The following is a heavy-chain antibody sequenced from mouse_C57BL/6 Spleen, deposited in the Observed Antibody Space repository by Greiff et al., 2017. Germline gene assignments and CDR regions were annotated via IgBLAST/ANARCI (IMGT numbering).Heavy chain of an antibody. CDR3: ARQTYYGGIDY. CDR1: GFTFSSYT. J-gene: IGHJ4*01. Sequence: EVMLVESGGGLVKPGGSLKLSCAASGFTFSSYTMSWVRQTPEKRLEWVATISGGGGNTYSPDSVKGRFTISRDNATTAQYLQMSSLGSEDTAFYYCARQTYYGGIDYWGQGTTVTVSS. CDR2: ISGGGGNT. V-gene: IGHV5-9*01. D-gene: IGHD2-10*01.